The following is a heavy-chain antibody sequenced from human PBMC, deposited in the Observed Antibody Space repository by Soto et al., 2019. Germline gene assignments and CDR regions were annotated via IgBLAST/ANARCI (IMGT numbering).Heavy chain of an antibody. D-gene: IGHD2-21*02. CDR2: VHYSGSV. V-gene: IGHV4-30-4*01. Sequence: SESLSLTCTVSGGSISFDHYHWTWIRQPPGKGLEWIGYVHYSGSVLYNPSLQSRVSISVDTSKNQFSLKLSSVTAADTAVYFCAREDDGGDRDYYGLDVWGQGTTVTVSS. CDR3: AREDDGGDRDYYGLDV. J-gene: IGHJ6*02. CDR1: GGSISFDHYH.